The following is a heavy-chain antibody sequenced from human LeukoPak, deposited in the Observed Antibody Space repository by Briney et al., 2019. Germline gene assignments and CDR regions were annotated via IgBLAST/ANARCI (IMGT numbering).Heavy chain of an antibody. CDR1: GFSFSTHA. D-gene: IGHD2-21*02. J-gene: IGHJ4*02. CDR2: IPSNGEGT. CDR3: ARAPHCGGGWYGPDDY. Sequence: GGSLRLSCVVSGFSFSTHAMHWVRQAPGKGLEYVAAIPSNGEGTYYANSVEGRFTISRDNSKNTLYLQLGSLRAEDTAVYYCARAPHCGGGWYGPDDYWGQGTLVTVSS. V-gene: IGHV3-64*01.